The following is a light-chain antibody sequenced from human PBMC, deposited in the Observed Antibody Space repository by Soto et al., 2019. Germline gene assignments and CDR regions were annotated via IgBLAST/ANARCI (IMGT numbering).Light chain of an antibody. CDR3: TSFAGSAKWV. CDR1: NSNVGGYNY. V-gene: IGLV2-8*01. CDR2: EVT. Sequence: QSALTQPPSASGSPGQSVTISCTGTNSNVGGYNYVSWYQQYPGKAPKLLIYEVTKRPSGVPDRFSASKSATTAYLTVSGLQAEDEADYYCTSFAGSAKWVFGGGTKLTVL. J-gene: IGLJ3*02.